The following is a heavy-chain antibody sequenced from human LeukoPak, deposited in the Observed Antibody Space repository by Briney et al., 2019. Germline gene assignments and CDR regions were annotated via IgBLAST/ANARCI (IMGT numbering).Heavy chain of an antibody. CDR1: GFXFSTYY. CDR2: ISGSSTYI. J-gene: IGHJ4*02. V-gene: IGHV3-21*01. CDR3: ARENHGSFDY. D-gene: IGHD1-14*01. Sequence: GGSLRLSCAASGFXFSTYYVNWVRQAPGKGLEWVSCISGSSTYIYYADSVRGRYAISRDNAKNSLYLQMNSLRAEDTAVYYCARENHGSFDYWGQGALVIVSS.